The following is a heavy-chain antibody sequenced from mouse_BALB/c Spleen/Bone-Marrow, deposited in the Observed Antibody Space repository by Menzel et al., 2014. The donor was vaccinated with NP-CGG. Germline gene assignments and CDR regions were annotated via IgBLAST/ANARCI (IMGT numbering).Heavy chain of an antibody. CDR3: ARDRAARATGYYFDY. Sequence: EVMLVESGGGLVQPGGSLRLSCATSGFTFTDYYLSWVCQPHVLALEWLFVIRIFFNDYTTEYSASVKGRFTISRDNSQSILYLQMNTLRAEDSATYYCARDRAARATGYYFDYWGQGTTLTVSS. CDR1: GFTFTDYY. D-gene: IGHD3-1*01. J-gene: IGHJ2*01. V-gene: IGHV7-3*02. CDR2: IRIFFNDYTT.